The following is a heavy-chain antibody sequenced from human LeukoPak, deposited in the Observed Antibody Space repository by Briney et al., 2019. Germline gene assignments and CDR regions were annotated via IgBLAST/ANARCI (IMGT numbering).Heavy chain of an antibody. D-gene: IGHD3-3*01. CDR2: INPSGGST. CDR1: GYTFTSYY. CDR3: ARLSFPFWSGYSGVDY. J-gene: IGHJ4*02. Sequence: GASVKVSCKASGYTFTSYYMHWVRQAPGQGLEWMGIINPSGGSTSYAQKFQGRVTMTRDMSTSTVYMELSSLRSEDTAVYYCARLSFPFWSGYSGVDYWGQGTLVTVSS. V-gene: IGHV1-46*01.